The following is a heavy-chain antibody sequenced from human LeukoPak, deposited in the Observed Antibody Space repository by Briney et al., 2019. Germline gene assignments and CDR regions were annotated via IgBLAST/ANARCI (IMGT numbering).Heavy chain of an antibody. CDR1: GGSISSSSYY. J-gene: IGHJ6*03. Sequence: PETLSLTCTVSGGSISSSSYYWGWIRQPPGKGLEWIGSIYYSGSTYYNPSLKSRVTISVDTSKNQFSLKLSSVTAADTAVYYCAREDCSSTSCYVYYYYYMDVWGKGTTVTVSS. CDR2: IYYSGST. D-gene: IGHD2-2*01. CDR3: AREDCSSTSCYVYYYYYMDV. V-gene: IGHV4-39*07.